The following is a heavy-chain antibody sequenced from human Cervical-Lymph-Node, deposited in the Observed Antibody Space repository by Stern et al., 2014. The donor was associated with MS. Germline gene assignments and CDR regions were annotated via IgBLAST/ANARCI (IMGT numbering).Heavy chain of an antibody. J-gene: IGHJ6*02. CDR1: GYNFNTYW. CDR2: INLGDSEP. Sequence: EQLVESGAAVKKPGESLKISCKVFGYNFNTYWIAWVRQMPGKGLEWMEIINLGDSEPRYNPPFKGQVTISVDRSISTAYLQWSPLKASDTAIYYCARHVYGMDVWGQGTTVTVSS. V-gene: IGHV5-51*01. CDR3: ARHVYGMDV.